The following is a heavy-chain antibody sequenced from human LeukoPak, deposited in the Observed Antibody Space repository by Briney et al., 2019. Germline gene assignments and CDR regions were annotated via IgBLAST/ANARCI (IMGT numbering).Heavy chain of an antibody. D-gene: IGHD3-10*01. CDR2: VYTSGST. Sequence: SETLSLTCTVSGGSISSGSYYWSWIRQPAGRGLEWIGRVYTSGSTNYNPSLKSRVTISLDTSKNQFSLKLSSVTAADTAVYYCARATWFGELFDFWGQGTLVTVSS. J-gene: IGHJ4*02. CDR3: ARATWFGELFDF. CDR1: GGSISSGSYY. V-gene: IGHV4-61*02.